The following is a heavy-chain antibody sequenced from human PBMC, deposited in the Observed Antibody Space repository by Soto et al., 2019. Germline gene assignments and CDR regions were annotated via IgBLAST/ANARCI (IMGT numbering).Heavy chain of an antibody. Sequence: ASVKVSCKSSGYTFSSYAMHWVRQAPGQRLEWMGWINAGYGNTKSSQKFQDRVTISRDTSASTAYMELTSLRSEDTAVYYCARDTGDGTFDFWGQGTLVTVSS. CDR2: INAGYGNT. V-gene: IGHV1-3*01. J-gene: IGHJ4*02. CDR1: GYTFSSYA. D-gene: IGHD7-27*01. CDR3: ARDTGDGTFDF.